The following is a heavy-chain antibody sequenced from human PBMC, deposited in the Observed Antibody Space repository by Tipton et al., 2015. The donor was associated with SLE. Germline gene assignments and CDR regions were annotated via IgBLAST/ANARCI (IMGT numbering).Heavy chain of an antibody. D-gene: IGHD3/OR15-3a*01. CDR3: ARDNRVTGGLN. CDR2: ISGSGGST. Sequence: SLRLSCAASGFTFSSYAMSWVRQAPGKGLEWVSAISGSGGSTYYADSVKGRFTISRDNAKNSLYLQMNSLRAEDTAVYYCARDNRVTGGLNWGQGTLVTVSS. V-gene: IGHV3-23*01. J-gene: IGHJ4*02. CDR1: GFTFSSYA.